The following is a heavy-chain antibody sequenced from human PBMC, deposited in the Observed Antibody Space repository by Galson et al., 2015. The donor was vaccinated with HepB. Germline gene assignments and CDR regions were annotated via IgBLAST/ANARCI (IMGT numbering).Heavy chain of an antibody. Sequence: SVKVSCKVSGYTLTELSMHWVRQAPGKGLGWMGGFDPEDGETIYAQKFQGRVTMTEDTSTDTAYMELSSLRSEDTAVYYCATGAEWELPSGSGGAFDIWGQETMVTVSS. CDR3: ATGAEWELPSGSGGAFDI. CDR1: GYTLTELS. CDR2: FDPEDGET. J-gene: IGHJ3*02. D-gene: IGHD1-26*01. V-gene: IGHV1-24*01.